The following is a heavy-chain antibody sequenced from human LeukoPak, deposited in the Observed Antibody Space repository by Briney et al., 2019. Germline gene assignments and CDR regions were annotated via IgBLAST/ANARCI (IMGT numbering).Heavy chain of an antibody. CDR2: IYYSGST. CDR3: ARVRNSSGWYLMSYYFDY. V-gene: IGHV4-39*07. D-gene: IGHD6-19*01. Sequence: PSQTLSLTCTVSGGSISSSSYYWGWIRQPPGKGLEWIGSIYYSGSTYYNPSLKSRVTISVDTSKNQFSLKLSSVTAADTAVYYCARVRNSSGWYLMSYYFDYWGQGTLVTVSS. J-gene: IGHJ4*02. CDR1: GGSISSSSYY.